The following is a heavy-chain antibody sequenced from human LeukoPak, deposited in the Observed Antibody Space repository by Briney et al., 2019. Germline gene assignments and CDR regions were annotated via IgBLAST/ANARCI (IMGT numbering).Heavy chain of an antibody. CDR1: GYIFTGYY. CDR2: INANSGGT. Sequence: ASVKVSCKASGYIFTGYYMHWVRQAPGQGLEWMGWINANSGGTKYAQKFQGRVTMTRDTSIGTAYMELSSLRSDDTAVYYCARGRLGTWFGELKAWGQGTLVTVSS. D-gene: IGHD3-10*01. V-gene: IGHV1-2*02. CDR3: ARGRLGTWFGELKA. J-gene: IGHJ5*02.